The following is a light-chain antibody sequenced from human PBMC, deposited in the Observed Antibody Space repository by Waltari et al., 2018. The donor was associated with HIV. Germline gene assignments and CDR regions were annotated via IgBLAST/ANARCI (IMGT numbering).Light chain of an antibody. CDR3: QSYDSRNHVV. CDR2: EDN. CDR1: SGSIASNY. Sequence: NFMLTQPHSVSESPGKTVTISCTRSSGSIASNYVHWYQQRPGSAPTTMIYEDNQIPSVVPDRFSGSIDSSSNSASLTISGLKTEDEGDYYCQSYDSRNHVVFGGGTKLTVL. J-gene: IGLJ2*01. V-gene: IGLV6-57*03.